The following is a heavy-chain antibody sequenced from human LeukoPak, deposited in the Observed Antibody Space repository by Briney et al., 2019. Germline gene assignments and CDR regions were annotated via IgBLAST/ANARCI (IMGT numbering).Heavy chain of an antibody. Sequence: GASVKVSCKASGYTFTSYDINWVRQATGQGLEWMGWMNPNSGNTGYAQKFQGRVTITRNTSISTAYMEVSSLRSEDTAVYYCARAPSWGTTGYSYYYMDVRGKGTTVTVSS. CDR3: ARAPSWGTTGYSYYYMDV. D-gene: IGHD4-11*01. V-gene: IGHV1-8*03. CDR2: MNPNSGNT. CDR1: GYTFTSYD. J-gene: IGHJ6*03.